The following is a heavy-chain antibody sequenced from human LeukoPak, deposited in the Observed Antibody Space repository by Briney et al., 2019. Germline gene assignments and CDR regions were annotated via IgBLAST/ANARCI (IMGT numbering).Heavy chain of an antibody. CDR3: ARGNGQYGSGR. Sequence: SETLSLTCAVSGGSISPYYRSWVRQPPGKGLEWIGYIHSSGSANYNPSLRSRVTISVDTSKNQFSLNLSSVTAADTAIYYCARGNGQYGSGRWGQGILVTVSS. D-gene: IGHD3-10*01. V-gene: IGHV4-59*01. J-gene: IGHJ4*02. CDR1: GGSISPYY. CDR2: IHSSGSA.